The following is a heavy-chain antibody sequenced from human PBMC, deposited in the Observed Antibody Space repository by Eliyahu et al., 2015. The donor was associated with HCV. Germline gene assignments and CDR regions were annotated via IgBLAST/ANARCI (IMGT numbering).Heavy chain of an antibody. V-gene: IGHV3-33*01. CDR3: ARDSGSLSNWFDP. CDR1: GFXFSSYG. J-gene: IGHJ5*02. CDR2: IWYDGSNK. Sequence: QVQLVESGGGVVQPGRSLRLSCAASGFXFSSYGMHWVRQAPGKGLEWVAVIWYDGSNKYYADSVKGRFTISRDNSKNTLYLQMNSLRAEDTAVYYCARDSGSLSNWFDPWGQGTLVTVSS. D-gene: IGHD1-26*01.